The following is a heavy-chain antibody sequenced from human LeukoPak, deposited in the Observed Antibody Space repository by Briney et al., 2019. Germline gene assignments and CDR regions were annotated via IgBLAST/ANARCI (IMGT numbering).Heavy chain of an antibody. V-gene: IGHV2-5*02. CDR3: ARLAYYDNSGSSRPFDI. Sequence: ESGPTLVNPTQTLTLTCAFSGFSLTTRGVGVGWIRQPPGKALEWLALIYWDDDKRYSPSLKSRLTITKVTSKKQVVLTVTNLDPVDTATYYCARLAYYDNSGSSRPFDIWGQGTRVTVSS. CDR2: IYWDDDK. J-gene: IGHJ3*02. D-gene: IGHD3-22*01. CDR1: GFSLTTRGVG.